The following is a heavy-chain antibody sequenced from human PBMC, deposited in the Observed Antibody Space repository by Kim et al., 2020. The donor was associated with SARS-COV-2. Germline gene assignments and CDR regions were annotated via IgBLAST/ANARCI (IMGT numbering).Heavy chain of an antibody. V-gene: IGHV3-21*01. CDR3: ARDTTIAMIDY. J-gene: IGHJ4*02. CDR1: GFSFSSYS. D-gene: IGHD2-21*01. CDR2: ISSSSSYI. Sequence: GGSLRLSCAASGFSFSSYSMNWVRQAPGQGLEWVSSISSSSSYIYYADSVKGRLTLSRDNAKHSLYLQMNSLRAEDTAVYYCARDTTIAMIDYWGQGTLV.